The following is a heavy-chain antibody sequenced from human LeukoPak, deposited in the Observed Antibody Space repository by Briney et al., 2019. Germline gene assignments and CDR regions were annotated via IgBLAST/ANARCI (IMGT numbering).Heavy chain of an antibody. D-gene: IGHD3-10*01. V-gene: IGHV4-59*01. J-gene: IGHJ2*01. CDR3: ARGLMVRGVIIPYCYFDL. Sequence: SETLSLTCTVSGGSISSYYWSWIRQPPGKGLEWIGYIYYSGSTNYNPSLKSRVTISVDTSKNQFSLKLSSVTAADTAVYYCARGLMVRGVIIPYCYFDLWGRGNLVTVSS. CDR1: GGSISSYY. CDR2: IYYSGST.